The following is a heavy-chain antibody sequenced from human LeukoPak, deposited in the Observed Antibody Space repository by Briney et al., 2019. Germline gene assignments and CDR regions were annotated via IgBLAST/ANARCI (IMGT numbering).Heavy chain of an antibody. CDR3: ARPYCSGAGCSPNWFGP. D-gene: IGHD2-2*01. Sequence: PGGSLRLSCAASGFTFSTYWMSWVRQAPGKGLEWVANIKQDGSDKYYVDSVKGRLTISRDNAKNSLYLQMNSLRAEDTAMYYCARPYCSGAGCSPNWFGPWGQGTLVTVSS. CDR2: IKQDGSDK. V-gene: IGHV3-7*01. CDR1: GFTFSTYW. J-gene: IGHJ5*02.